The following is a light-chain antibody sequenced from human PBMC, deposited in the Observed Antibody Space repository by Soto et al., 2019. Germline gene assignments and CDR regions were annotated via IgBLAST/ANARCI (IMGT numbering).Light chain of an antibody. CDR2: EVY. J-gene: IGLJ1*01. V-gene: IGLV2-14*01. Sequence: QSALTQPASVSGSPGQSITISCTGTNSDVGGYDRVSWYQHHPGKAPKLLIFEVYNRPSGISDRFSGSKSGDTASLTISGLQAEDEADYYCSLYTSENTYVFGTGTKVTVL. CDR1: NSDVGGYDR. CDR3: SLYTSENTYV.